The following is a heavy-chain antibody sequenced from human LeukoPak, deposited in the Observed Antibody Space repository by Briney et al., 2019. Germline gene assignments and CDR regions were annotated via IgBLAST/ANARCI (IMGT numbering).Heavy chain of an antibody. CDR2: MNPNSGNT. D-gene: IGHD5-12*01. CDR1: GYTFTNYD. V-gene: IGHV1-8*01. CDR3: ARGTGSWLRSTRWFDP. J-gene: IGHJ5*02. Sequence: GASVKVSCKASGYTFTNYDINWVRQATGQGLEWMGWMNPNSGNTDYAQKFQGRVTITRNTSISTAYMELSSLVSEDTAVYYCARGTGSWLRSTRWFDPWGQGTLVTVSS.